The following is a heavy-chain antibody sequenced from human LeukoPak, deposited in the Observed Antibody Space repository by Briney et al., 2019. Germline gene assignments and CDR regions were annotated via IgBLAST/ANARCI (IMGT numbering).Heavy chain of an antibody. CDR3: AKARQLRRSDAFDL. Sequence: GRFTISRDNSKNTLYLQMNSLRGEDTAVYYCAKARQLRRSDAFDLWGQGTMVTVSS. V-gene: IGHV3-23*01. J-gene: IGHJ3*01. D-gene: IGHD1-26*01.